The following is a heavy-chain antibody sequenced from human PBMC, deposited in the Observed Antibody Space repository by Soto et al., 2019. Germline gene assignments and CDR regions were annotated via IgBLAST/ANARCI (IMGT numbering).Heavy chain of an antibody. CDR3: ARDHRGSYSGDAFDI. D-gene: IGHD1-26*01. Sequence: QVQLVQSGAEVKKPGASVKVSCKASGYTFTSYGISWVRQAPGQGLEWMGWISAYNGNTNYAQKLQGRVTMTTDTSKSIAYRELRSLRSDDTAVYYCARDHRGSYSGDAFDIWGQGTMVTVSS. J-gene: IGHJ3*02. V-gene: IGHV1-18*01. CDR1: GYTFTSYG. CDR2: ISAYNGNT.